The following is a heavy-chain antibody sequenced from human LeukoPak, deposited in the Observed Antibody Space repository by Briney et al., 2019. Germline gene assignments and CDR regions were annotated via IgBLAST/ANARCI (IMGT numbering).Heavy chain of an antibody. V-gene: IGHV4-59*01. D-gene: IGHD3-22*01. Sequence: PSETLSLTCTVSVGSFRSYYWIWIRQPPGKGLEGIGHISDAGSTYYKPSLTSRVTMSLDTSKNHLSLNLQSVDAADTAIYYCASLPGSKHYYETSGSPNWYFDLWGRGTRVIVSS. J-gene: IGHJ2*01. CDR2: ISDAGST. CDR1: VGSFRSYY. CDR3: ASLPGSKHYYETSGSPNWYFDL.